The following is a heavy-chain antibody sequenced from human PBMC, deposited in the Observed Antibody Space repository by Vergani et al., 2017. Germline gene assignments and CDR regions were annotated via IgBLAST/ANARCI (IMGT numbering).Heavy chain of an antibody. D-gene: IGHD2-2*02. Sequence: QVQLVESGGGVVQPGTSLRLSCVVSGFALNRHAMYWVRQAPGKGLEWGVGISFDGTNEYYPDLVKGRFTISRDIAKTTLYLQVRSLRLEDTGVYHCVRDRGICAGGRCYTEAWDYWGQGTPVTVSS. J-gene: IGHJ4*02. CDR2: ISFDGTNE. V-gene: IGHV3-30-3*01. CDR1: GFALNRHA. CDR3: VRDRGICAGGRCYTEAWDY.